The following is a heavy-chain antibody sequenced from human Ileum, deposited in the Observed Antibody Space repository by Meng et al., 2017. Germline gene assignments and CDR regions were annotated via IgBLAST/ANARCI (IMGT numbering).Heavy chain of an antibody. D-gene: IGHD2-15*01. CDR2: IHHSGST. CDR3: ARVRCASVSCYGDSYFDY. CDR1: GGSFSGYY. Sequence: QVQLQQWGAGLLKPSETLSLTCAVYGGSFSGYYWTWIRQPPGKGLEWIGEIHHSGSTNYNPSLKSRVTMSIDTSKIQFSLELSSVTAADAAVYYCARVRCASVSCYGDSYFDYWGQGILVTVSS. J-gene: IGHJ4*02. V-gene: IGHV4-34*01.